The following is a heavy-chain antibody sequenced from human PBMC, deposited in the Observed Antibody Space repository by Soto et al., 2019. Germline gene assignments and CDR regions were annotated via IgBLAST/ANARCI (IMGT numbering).Heavy chain of an antibody. V-gene: IGHV4-30-2*01. J-gene: IGHJ5*02. Sequence: PSETLSLTCAVSGGSISSGGYSWSWIRQPPGKGLEWIGYIYHSGSTYYNPSLKSRVTISVDRSKNQFSLKLSSVTAADTAVYYCARDHYGGNSHRRGHVVWFDPWGQGTLVTVSS. CDR3: ARDHYGGNSHRRGHVVWFDP. CDR1: GGSISSGGYS. CDR2: IYHSGST. D-gene: IGHD4-17*01.